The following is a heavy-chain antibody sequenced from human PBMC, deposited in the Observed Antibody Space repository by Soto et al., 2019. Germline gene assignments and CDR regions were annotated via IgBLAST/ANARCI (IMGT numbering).Heavy chain of an antibody. CDR2: TSYDGSDK. CDR3: ARWGTTGGLDV. Sequence: QVQLVESGGGVVQPGTSLRVSCVGSGFTFRSYVIHWVRQAPGKGLEWVALTSYDGSDKYYDDSVRGRFTISRDNSRNTVELQMDSLRLEDTALYSCARWGTTGGLDVWGQGTLVSV. D-gene: IGHD3-16*01. CDR1: GFTFRSYV. V-gene: IGHV3-30*19. J-gene: IGHJ1*01.